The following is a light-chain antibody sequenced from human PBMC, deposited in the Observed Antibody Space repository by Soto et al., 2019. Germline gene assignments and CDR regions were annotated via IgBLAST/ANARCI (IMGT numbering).Light chain of an antibody. Sequence: EIVLTQSPATLSLSPGERATLSCRASQSVSSYLAWYQQKPGQAPRLLIYDASNRATGIPARFSVSGSGTDVTLTIRSLEPEDFAVYYCQHRSNWPPLTVGGGTKVEI. J-gene: IGKJ4*01. CDR3: QHRSNWPPLT. CDR1: QSVSSY. V-gene: IGKV3-11*01. CDR2: DAS.